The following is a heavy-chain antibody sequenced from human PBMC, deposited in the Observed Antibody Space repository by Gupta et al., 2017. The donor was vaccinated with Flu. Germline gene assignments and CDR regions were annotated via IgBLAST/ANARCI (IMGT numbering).Heavy chain of an antibody. Sequence: QVQLVQSGAEVKKPGASVKVSCQASGYTFTNFYTHWVRQAPGQGLEWMGITTPSGGSTNYAQKFQGRLNMTRDRSTGTVYMELSSLRSEDTAMYYCARQTHDASAFDYWGQGTLVTVSS. D-gene: IGHD3-16*01. CDR3: ARQTHDASAFDY. J-gene: IGHJ4*02. CDR2: TTPSGGST. CDR1: GYTFTNFY. V-gene: IGHV1-46*01.